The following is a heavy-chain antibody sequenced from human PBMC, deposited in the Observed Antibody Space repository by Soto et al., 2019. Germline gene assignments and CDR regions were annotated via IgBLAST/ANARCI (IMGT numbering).Heavy chain of an antibody. CDR1: GFTVSSNY. CDR2: IYSGGST. CDR3: ARAAQVSVPGEVTGDYYYYYMEV. D-gene: IGHD7-27*01. V-gene: IGHV3-53*04. Sequence: EVQLVESGGGLVQPGGSLRLSCAASGFTVSSNYMSWVRQAPGKGREWVSVIYSGGSTYYADSGKGRFTITRHNSKNTLYLQMNSLRAEDTAVYYWARAAQVSVPGEVTGDYYYYYMEVWGKGTTVTVSS. J-gene: IGHJ6*03.